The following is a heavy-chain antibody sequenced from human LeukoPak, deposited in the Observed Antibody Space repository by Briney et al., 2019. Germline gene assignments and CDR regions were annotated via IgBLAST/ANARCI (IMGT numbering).Heavy chain of an antibody. V-gene: IGHV3-23*01. J-gene: IGHJ6*03. CDR2: ITGDGGTT. D-gene: IGHD1-7*01. Sequence: PGGSLRLSCAASGFTFGSYAMSWVRQAPGKGPEWVSAITGDGGTTYYADSVKGRFTISRDNSKNTLYLQMNSLRAEDTALYYCAKDVNYGLYYYYYMDVWGKGTTVTVSS. CDR3: AKDVNYGLYYYYYMDV. CDR1: GFTFGSYA.